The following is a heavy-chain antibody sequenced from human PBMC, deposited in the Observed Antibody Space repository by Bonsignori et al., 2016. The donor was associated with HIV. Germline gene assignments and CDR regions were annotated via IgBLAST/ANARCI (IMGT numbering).Heavy chain of an antibody. CDR3: ARRRGGLQVIPTSHYYYMDV. J-gene: IGHJ6*03. V-gene: IGHV5-51*01. D-gene: IGHD5-24*01. Sequence: VRQMPGKGLEWMGIIYPGDSDTRYSPSFQGQVTISADKSISTAYLQWSSLKASDTAMYYCARRRGGLQVIPTSHYYYMDVWGKGTTVTVSS. CDR2: IYPGDSDT.